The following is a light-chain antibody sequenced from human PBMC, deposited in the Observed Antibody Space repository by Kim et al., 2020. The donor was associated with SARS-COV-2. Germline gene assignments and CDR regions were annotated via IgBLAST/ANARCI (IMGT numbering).Light chain of an antibody. CDR1: KLGDKY. CDR3: QAWDSSTVV. V-gene: IGLV3-1*01. Sequence: SYELTQPPSVSVSPGQTASITCSVDKLGDKYACWYQQKPGQSPVLVIYQDSKRPSGIPERFSGSNSGNTATLTISGTQAMDEADYYCQAWDSSTVVFGGGTKLTVL. CDR2: QDS. J-gene: IGLJ2*01.